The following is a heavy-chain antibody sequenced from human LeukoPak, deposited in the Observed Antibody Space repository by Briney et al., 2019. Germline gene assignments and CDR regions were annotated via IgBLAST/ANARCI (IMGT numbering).Heavy chain of an antibody. CDR2: ISAYNGNT. CDR1: GYTFTSYG. D-gene: IGHD3-3*01. V-gene: IGHV1-18*01. CDR3: ARGNDFWSGYFVRENWLDP. J-gene: IGHJ5*02. Sequence: ASVKVSCKASGYTFTSYGISWVRQAPGQGLEWMGWISAYNGNTNYAQKLQGRVTMTTDTSTSTAYMELRGLRSDDTAVYYCARGNDFWSGYFVRENWLDPWGQGTLVTVSS.